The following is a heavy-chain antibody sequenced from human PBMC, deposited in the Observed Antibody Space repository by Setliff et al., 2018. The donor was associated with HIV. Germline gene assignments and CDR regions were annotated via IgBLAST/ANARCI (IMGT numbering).Heavy chain of an antibody. V-gene: IGHV1-69*05. Sequence: SVKVSCKASGYTFTGYYMHWVRQAPGQGLEWMGGIIPIFGTANYAQKFQGRVTITTDESTSTAYMELSSLRAEDTAVYYCAKDRGDYDFWSGYYVYWGQGTPVTVSS. D-gene: IGHD3-3*01. J-gene: IGHJ4*02. CDR1: GYTFTGYY. CDR2: IIPIFGTA. CDR3: AKDRGDYDFWSGYYVY.